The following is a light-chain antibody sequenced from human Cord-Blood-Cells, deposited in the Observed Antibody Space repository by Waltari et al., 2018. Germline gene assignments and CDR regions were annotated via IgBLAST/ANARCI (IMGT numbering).Light chain of an antibody. V-gene: IGKV4-1*01. CDR3: QQYYSTPWT. Sequence: DIVMTQSPDSLAVSLGERATTHCKSRPSVLYSSNNKTYLACYQQKPGQPPKLLIYWASTRESGVPDRFSGSGSGTDFTLTISSLQAEDVAVYYCQQYYSTPWTFGQGTKVGIK. J-gene: IGKJ1*01. CDR1: PSVLYSSNNKTY. CDR2: WAS.